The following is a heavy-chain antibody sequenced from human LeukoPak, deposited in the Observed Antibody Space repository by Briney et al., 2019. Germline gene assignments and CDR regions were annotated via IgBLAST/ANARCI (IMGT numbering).Heavy chain of an antibody. CDR3: ARWLTGYSNFDY. Sequence: GGSLRLSCAASGFTFSSYSMNWVRQAPGKGLERVAFIRYDGSNKYYSDSVKGRFTISRDNSKNTLYLQMNSLRAEDTAVYYCARWLTGYSNFDYWGQGTLVTVSS. CDR2: IRYDGSNK. D-gene: IGHD3-9*01. CDR1: GFTFSSYS. V-gene: IGHV3-30*02. J-gene: IGHJ4*02.